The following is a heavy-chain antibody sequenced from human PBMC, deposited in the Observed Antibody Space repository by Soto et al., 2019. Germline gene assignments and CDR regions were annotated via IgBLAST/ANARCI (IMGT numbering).Heavy chain of an antibody. CDR1: GFTFNDYI. CDR2: ISSSGTYI. V-gene: IGHV3-21*01. Sequence: PGGSRSRSWKASGFTFNDYIMDWVRQAPEKGLEWVSSISSSGTYIYYADSVKGRFAISRDNANNVMYLQMDTLRAEDTAVYYCVRAGHVFDVHYYGMDLWGQGTTVTVSS. D-gene: IGHD3-10*01. J-gene: IGHJ6*02. CDR3: VRAGHVFDVHYYGMDL.